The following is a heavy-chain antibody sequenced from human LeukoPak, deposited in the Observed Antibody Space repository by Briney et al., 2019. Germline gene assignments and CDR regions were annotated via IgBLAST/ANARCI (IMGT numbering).Heavy chain of an antibody. Sequence: GASVEVSCKASGGTFSSYAISWVRQAPGQGLEWMGRIIPILGIANYAQKFQGRVTITADKSTSTAYMELSSLRSEDTAVYYCARGYCTNGVCYTFDYWGQGTLVTVSS. D-gene: IGHD2-8*01. J-gene: IGHJ4*02. V-gene: IGHV1-69*04. CDR3: ARGYCTNGVCYTFDY. CDR1: GGTFSSYA. CDR2: IIPILGIA.